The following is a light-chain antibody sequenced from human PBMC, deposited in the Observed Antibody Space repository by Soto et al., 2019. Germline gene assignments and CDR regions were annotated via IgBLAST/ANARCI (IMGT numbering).Light chain of an antibody. V-gene: IGKV3-11*01. Sequence: EIVLTQSPGILSLSPGEGDTLSCRASQSISSNSLAWYQQKPGQAPRLVIYDASNRATGIPARFSGSGSGTDFTLTISSLEPDDFAVYYCQHRSNWPPDFGPGTKVDIK. CDR1: QSISSN. CDR3: QHRSNWPPD. J-gene: IGKJ3*01. CDR2: DAS.